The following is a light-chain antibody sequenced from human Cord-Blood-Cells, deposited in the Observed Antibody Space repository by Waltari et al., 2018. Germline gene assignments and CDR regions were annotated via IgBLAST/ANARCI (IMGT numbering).Light chain of an antibody. CDR1: SSDAGGYNY. CDR3: CSYAGSYTLV. CDR2: DVS. V-gene: IGLV2-11*01. Sequence: QSALTHPRSVSGSPGQSVTIPCTGTSSDAGGYNYVSWYKQHPGKAPKLMIYDVSKRPSGVPDRFSGSKSGNTASLTISGLQAEDEADYYCCSYAGSYTLVFGGGTKLTVL. J-gene: IGLJ2*01.